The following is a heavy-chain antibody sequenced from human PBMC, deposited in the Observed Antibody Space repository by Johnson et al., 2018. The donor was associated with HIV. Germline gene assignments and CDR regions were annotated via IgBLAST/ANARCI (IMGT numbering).Heavy chain of an antibody. V-gene: IGHV3-23*04. CDR3: GRGGGGSGWYGGAFDI. D-gene: IGHD6-19*01. J-gene: IGHJ3*02. Sequence: VQLVESGGGLVQPGGSLRLSCAASGFTFSSYAMSWVRQPPGKGLEWVSGISPSGGSTYYADSVKVRFTISRDNSKNTLYLQMNSLRAEDTAVYYCGRGGGGSGWYGGAFDIWGQGTMVTVSS. CDR2: ISPSGGST. CDR1: GFTFSSYA.